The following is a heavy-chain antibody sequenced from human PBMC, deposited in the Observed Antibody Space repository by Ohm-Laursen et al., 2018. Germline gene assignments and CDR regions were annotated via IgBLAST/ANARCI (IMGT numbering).Heavy chain of an antibody. D-gene: IGHD3-16*02. J-gene: IGHJ4*02. CDR3: ARDYDYVWGSYRHTLFY. CDR1: GYTFTSYG. Sequence: ASVKVSCKASGYTFTSYGITWVRQAPGQGLEWMGWISAYNGDTDYAQKLQGRVTMTTDTSTSTAYMELRSLRSDDTAVYYCARDYDYVWGSYRHTLFYWSQGTLVTVSS. V-gene: IGHV1-18*01. CDR2: ISAYNGDT.